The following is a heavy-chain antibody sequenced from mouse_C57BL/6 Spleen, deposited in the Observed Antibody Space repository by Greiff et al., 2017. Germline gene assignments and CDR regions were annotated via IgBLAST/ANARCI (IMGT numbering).Heavy chain of an antibody. CDR3: AREGDYYYGSSYGFAY. CDR1: GYAFSSYW. V-gene: IGHV1-80*01. D-gene: IGHD1-1*01. CDR2: IYPGDGDT. Sequence: QVQLKESGAELVKPGASVKISCKASGYAFSSYWMNWVKQRPGKGLEWIGQIYPGDGDTNYNGKFKGKATLTADKSSSTAYMQLSSLTSEDSAVYFCAREGDYYYGSSYGFAYWGQGTLVTVSA. J-gene: IGHJ3*01.